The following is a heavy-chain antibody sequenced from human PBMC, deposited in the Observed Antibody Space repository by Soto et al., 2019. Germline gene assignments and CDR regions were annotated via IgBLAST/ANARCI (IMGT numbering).Heavy chain of an antibody. Sequence: SETLSLTCTVSGGSIISGDYYWIWIRQPPGKGLEWIGYIYYSGSTYYNPSLKSRVTISVDTSKNQFSLKLSSVTAADTAVYYCARYYDFWTGPFDYWGQGTLVTVSS. J-gene: IGHJ4*02. D-gene: IGHD3-3*01. CDR3: ARYYDFWTGPFDY. CDR1: GGSIISGDYY. V-gene: IGHV4-30-4*01. CDR2: IYYSGST.